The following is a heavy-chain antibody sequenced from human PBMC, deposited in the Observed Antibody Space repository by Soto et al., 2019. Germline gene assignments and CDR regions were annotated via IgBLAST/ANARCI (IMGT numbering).Heavy chain of an antibody. D-gene: IGHD6-13*01. CDR1: GGSISSSGDY. CDR2: IYYSGST. V-gene: IGHV4-39*01. Sequence: SETLSLTCTVSGGSISSSGDYWGWIRQPPGKGLEWIGSIYYSGSTYYNPSLRSRVTISVDTSKNQFSLRLRSVSAADTAVYYCARRIAAALSRFDPWGQGTLVTVSS. CDR3: ARRIAAALSRFDP. J-gene: IGHJ5*02.